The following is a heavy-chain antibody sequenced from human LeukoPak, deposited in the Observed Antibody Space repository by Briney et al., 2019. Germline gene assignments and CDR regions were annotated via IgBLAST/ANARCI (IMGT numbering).Heavy chain of an antibody. V-gene: IGHV1-2*02. J-gene: IGHJ4*02. D-gene: IGHD6-19*01. Sequence: GPSVTVSCKPSAYTLSGYYMHWVRQAPGQGIEWMGWINPKSGVTNYAQKFQGRVTMTWDTSINTTFMELSRLRSDDTAVYYCARRIAVAGSPVYYFDYWGQGTLVTVSS. CDR1: AYTLSGYY. CDR3: ARRIAVAGSPVYYFDY. CDR2: INPKSGVT.